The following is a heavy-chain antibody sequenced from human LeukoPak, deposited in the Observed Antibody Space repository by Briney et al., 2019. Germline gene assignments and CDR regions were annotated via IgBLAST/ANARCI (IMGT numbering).Heavy chain of an antibody. CDR2: IYYSGST. D-gene: IGHD2-2*01. Sequence: SETLSLTCTVSGGSTSSYYWSWIRQPPGKGLEWIGYIYYSGSTNYNPSLKSRVTISVDTSKNQFSLKLSSVTAADTAVYYCARVGGYCSSTSCYNWFDPWGQGTLVTVSS. CDR1: GGSTSSYY. V-gene: IGHV4-59*01. CDR3: ARVGGYCSSTSCYNWFDP. J-gene: IGHJ5*02.